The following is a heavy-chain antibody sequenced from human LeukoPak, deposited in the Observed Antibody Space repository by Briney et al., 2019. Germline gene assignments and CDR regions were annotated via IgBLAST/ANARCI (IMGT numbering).Heavy chain of an antibody. CDR2: ISYSGST. J-gene: IGHJ3*02. Sequence: SETLSLPCSVSGGPISSYYWSWIRQPPGKGLEESGYISYSGSTNYNPSLTSRVTISVDTSKNHCSLKLSSATAADTAVYYCAGRLERDAFDIWGQGTMVTVSS. V-gene: IGHV4-59*08. CDR1: GGPISSYY. D-gene: IGHD1-1*01. CDR3: AGRLERDAFDI.